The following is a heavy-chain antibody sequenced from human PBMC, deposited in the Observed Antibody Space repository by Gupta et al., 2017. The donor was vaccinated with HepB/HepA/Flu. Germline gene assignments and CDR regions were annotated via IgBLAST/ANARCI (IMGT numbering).Heavy chain of an antibody. CDR3: ARSPIAAAGTPHDY. V-gene: IGHV4-39*01. Sequence: QLQLQESGPGLVKPSETLSLTCTVSGGSISSSSYYWGWIRQPPGKGLEWIGSIYYSGSTYYNPSLKSRVTISVDTSKNQFSLKLSSVTAADTAVYYCARSPIAAAGTPHDYWGQGTLVTVSS. D-gene: IGHD6-13*01. CDR2: IYYSGST. CDR1: GGSISSSSYY. J-gene: IGHJ4*02.